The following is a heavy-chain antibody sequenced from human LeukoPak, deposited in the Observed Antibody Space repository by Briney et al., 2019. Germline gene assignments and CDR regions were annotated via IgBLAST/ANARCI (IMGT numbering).Heavy chain of an antibody. CDR2: IYYSGST. CDR3: ARLAFWSGYCDY. CDR1: GGSISSYY. Sequence: SETLSLTCTVSGGSISSYYWSWIRQPPGKGLEWIGYIYYSGSTNYNPSLKSRVTISVDTSKNQFSLKLSSVTAADTAVYYCARLAFWSGYCDYWGQGTLVTVSS. V-gene: IGHV4-59*08. D-gene: IGHD3-3*01. J-gene: IGHJ4*02.